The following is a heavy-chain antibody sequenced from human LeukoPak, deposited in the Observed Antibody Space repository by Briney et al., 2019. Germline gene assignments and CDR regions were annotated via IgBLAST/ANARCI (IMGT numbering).Heavy chain of an antibody. J-gene: IGHJ4*02. Sequence: PGGSLRLSCAASGFTFSNYGMHWVRQAPGKGLEWVVVISYDGSNKYYADSVKGRFTISRDNAKNTLYLEMNSLRAEDTAVYYCARTFAAAHIDYWGQGTLVTVSS. CDR3: ARTFAAAHIDY. CDR1: GFTFSNYG. D-gene: IGHD2-15*01. V-gene: IGHV3-30*03. CDR2: ISYDGSNK.